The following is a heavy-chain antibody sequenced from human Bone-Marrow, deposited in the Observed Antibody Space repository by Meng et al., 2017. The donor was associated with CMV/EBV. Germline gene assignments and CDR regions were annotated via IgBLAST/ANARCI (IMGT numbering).Heavy chain of an antibody. Sequence: SVKVSCKASGGTFSSYAINWVRQAPGQGLEWMGGLIPMLGIANYAQKFQVRVTITADESTATAYMDLSSLRSDDTAVYYCARGDWGSAFYYYDMDVWGQGPTVPVSS. CDR1: GGTFSSYA. CDR2: LIPMLGIA. J-gene: IGHJ6*02. D-gene: IGHD7-27*01. CDR3: ARGDWGSAFYYYDMDV. V-gene: IGHV1-69*10.